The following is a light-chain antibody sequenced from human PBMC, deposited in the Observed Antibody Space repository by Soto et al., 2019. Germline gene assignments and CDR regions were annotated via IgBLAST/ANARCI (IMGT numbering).Light chain of an antibody. CDR3: QQYDDSPPWT. V-gene: IGKV3-20*01. J-gene: IGKJ1*01. CDR1: QSY. CDR2: GAS. Sequence: EIVLTQSPGTLSLSPGERATLSCRASQSYLAWYQQKPGQAPRLLIYGASSRATAIPDRFSGSGSGTDFTLTISRLEPEDFAVYYCQQYDDSPPWTFGQGTRV.